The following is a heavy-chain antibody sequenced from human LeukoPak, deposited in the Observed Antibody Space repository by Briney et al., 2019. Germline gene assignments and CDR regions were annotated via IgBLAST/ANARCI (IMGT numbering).Heavy chain of an antibody. Sequence: GESLKISCKGSGYSFTSYWIGWVRQMPGKGLEWMGIIYPGDSDTRHSPSFQGQVTISADKSISTAYLQWSSLKASDTAMYYCAICIAAAGTPGWFDPWGQGTLVTVSS. CDR2: IYPGDSDT. V-gene: IGHV5-51*01. CDR1: GYSFTSYW. CDR3: AICIAAAGTPGWFDP. D-gene: IGHD6-13*01. J-gene: IGHJ5*02.